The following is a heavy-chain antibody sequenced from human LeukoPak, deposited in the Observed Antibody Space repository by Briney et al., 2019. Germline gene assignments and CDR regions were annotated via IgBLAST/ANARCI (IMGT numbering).Heavy chain of an antibody. J-gene: IGHJ4*02. CDR2: INPNSGGT. CDR1: GYTFTGYY. V-gene: IGHV1-2*02. CDR3: ATEGTDSGSYDY. Sequence: ASVKVSCKASGYTFTGYYMHWVRQAPGQGLEWMGWINPNSGGTNYAQKFQGRVTMTRDTSISTAYMELSRLRSDDTAAYYCATEGTDSGSYDYWGQGTLVTVSS. D-gene: IGHD1-26*01.